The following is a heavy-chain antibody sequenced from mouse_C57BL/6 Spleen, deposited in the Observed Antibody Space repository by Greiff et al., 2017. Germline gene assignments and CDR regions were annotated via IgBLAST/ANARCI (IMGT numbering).Heavy chain of an antibody. V-gene: IGHV14-2*01. Sequence: VQLQQSGAELVKPGASVKLSCTASGFNFKDYYMHWVKQRTEQGLEWIGRIDPENGDTKYAPNFQGKATITADTSSNTAYLQLSSLTSEDTAVYYCALYCNYAWFAYWGQGTLVTVSA. CDR3: ALYCNYAWFAY. CDR2: IDPENGDT. CDR1: GFNFKDYY. D-gene: IGHD2-1*01. J-gene: IGHJ3*01.